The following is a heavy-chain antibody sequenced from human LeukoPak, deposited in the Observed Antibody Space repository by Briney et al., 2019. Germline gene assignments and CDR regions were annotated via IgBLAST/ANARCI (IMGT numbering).Heavy chain of an antibody. CDR3: ARDRSYYGSRNYFDY. V-gene: IGHV3-30-3*01. D-gene: IGHD3-10*01. CDR1: GFTFSTYA. CDR2: ISYDGSNK. J-gene: IGHJ4*02. Sequence: PGGSLRLSCAASGFTFSTYAMHWVRQAPGKGLEWVAVISYDGSNKYYADSVKGRFTISRDNSKNTLYLQMNSLRAEDTAVYYCARDRSYYGSRNYFDYWGQGTLVTVSS.